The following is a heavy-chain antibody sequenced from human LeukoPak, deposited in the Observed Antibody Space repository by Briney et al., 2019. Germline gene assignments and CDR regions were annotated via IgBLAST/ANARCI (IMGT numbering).Heavy chain of an antibody. CDR3: ARRGYYYYGMDV. CDR1: EYRFTSYW. J-gene: IGHJ6*02. V-gene: IGHV5-10-1*01. CDR2: IDPSDSYT. Sequence: LGESLKISCKGSEYRFTSYWISWVRQMPGKGLEWMGRIDPSDSYTIYSPSFKGHVTISADKSNSTAYLQWSSLKASDTALYYCARRGYYYYGMDVWGQGTAVTVSS.